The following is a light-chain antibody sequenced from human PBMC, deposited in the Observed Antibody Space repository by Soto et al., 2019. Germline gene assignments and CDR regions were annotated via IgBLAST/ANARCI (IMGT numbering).Light chain of an antibody. Sequence: EIVLTQSPGTLSLSPGERATLSCRASQSVSSNYLAWYQQKPGQAPRLLIYGASSRATGIPDRFSGSGSGTDFTLTISRLEPEDVAVYYCQQYSSSLFTFGPGTKVDIK. CDR1: QSVSSNY. CDR3: QQYSSSLFT. CDR2: GAS. J-gene: IGKJ3*01. V-gene: IGKV3-20*01.